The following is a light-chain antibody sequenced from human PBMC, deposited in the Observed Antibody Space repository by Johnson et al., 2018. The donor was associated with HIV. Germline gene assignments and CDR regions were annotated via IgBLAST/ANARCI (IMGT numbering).Light chain of an antibody. CDR1: SSNIGNNY. V-gene: IGLV1-51*01. Sequence: QSVLTQPPSVSAAPGQKVNISCSGSSSNIGNNYVSWYQQLPGTAPKLLIYDNNKRPSGIPDRFSASKSGTSATLGIPGLQPGDEADYYCGTWDSSLSAPLYVFGTGTKVTVL. CDR2: DNN. J-gene: IGLJ1*01. CDR3: GTWDSSLSAPLYV.